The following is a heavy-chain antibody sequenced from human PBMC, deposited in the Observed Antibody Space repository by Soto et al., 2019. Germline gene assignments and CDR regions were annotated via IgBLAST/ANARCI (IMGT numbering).Heavy chain of an antibody. J-gene: IGHJ4*02. V-gene: IGHV1-2*02. D-gene: IGHD1-26*01. Sequence: QVQLVQSGAEVKKPGASVKVSCKASGYTFTGYYMQWVRQAPGQGLEWMGGINPDSGGTNYAQKVQGRVTMTRDTSIAAAYMVLSRLCVGATAVYYCARGRPARGGSYSTFDSWGRGSLVTFSS. CDR1: GYTFTGYY. CDR2: INPDSGGT. CDR3: ARGRPARGGSYSTFDS.